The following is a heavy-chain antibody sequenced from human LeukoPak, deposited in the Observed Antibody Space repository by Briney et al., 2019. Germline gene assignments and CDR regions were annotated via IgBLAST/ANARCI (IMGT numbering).Heavy chain of an antibody. CDR1: GFTVSTTY. D-gene: IGHD1-1*01. CDR3: ARDSPLSRTSSFDY. CDR2: IYSGGAT. J-gene: IGHJ4*02. V-gene: IGHV3-66*01. Sequence: SGGSLRLSCAASGFTVSTTYMSWVRQAPGKGLEWVSVIYSGGATYYADSVKGRFTISRDNSKNTLYLQMNSLRAEDTAVYYCARDSPLSRTSSFDYRGQGTLVTVSS.